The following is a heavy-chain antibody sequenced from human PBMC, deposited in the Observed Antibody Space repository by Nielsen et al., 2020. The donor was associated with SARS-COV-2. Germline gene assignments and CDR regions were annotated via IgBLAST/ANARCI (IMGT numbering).Heavy chain of an antibody. CDR2: ISGSGGST. D-gene: IGHD1-26*01. Sequence: GGSLRLSCAASGFTFSSYAMSRVRQAPGKGLEWVSAISGSGGSTYYADSVKGRFTISRDNSKNTLYLQMNSLRAEDTAVYYCAKDGVGARYAFDIWGQGTMVTVSS. V-gene: IGHV3-23*01. CDR1: GFTFSSYA. CDR3: AKDGVGARYAFDI. J-gene: IGHJ3*02.